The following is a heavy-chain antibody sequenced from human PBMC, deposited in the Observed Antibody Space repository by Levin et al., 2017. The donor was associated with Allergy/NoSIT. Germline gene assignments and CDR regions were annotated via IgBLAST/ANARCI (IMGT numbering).Heavy chain of an antibody. CDR2: ISGSGGST. CDR3: AKHIVVVTARGVFDY. J-gene: IGHJ4*02. CDR1: GFTFSSYA. V-gene: IGHV3-23*01. Sequence: GESLKISCAASGFTFSSYAMSWVRQAPGKGLEWVSAISGSGGSTYYADSVKGRFTISRDNSKNTLYLQMNSLRAEDTAVYYCAKHIVVVTARGVFDYWGQGTLVTVSS. D-gene: IGHD2-21*02.